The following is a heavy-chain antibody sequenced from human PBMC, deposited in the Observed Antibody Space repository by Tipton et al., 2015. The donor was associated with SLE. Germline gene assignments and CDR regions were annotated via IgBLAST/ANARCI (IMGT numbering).Heavy chain of an antibody. D-gene: IGHD3-9*01. CDR3: ARANRGHDILTGYSGDYFDY. CDR2: INSDGSTT. CDR1: GFTVSSNY. J-gene: IGHJ4*02. Sequence: SLRLSCAASGFTVSSNYMSWARQAPGKGLEWVSRINSDGSTTSYADSVKGRFTISRDNAKNTLFLQMNSLRAEDTAVYYCARANRGHDILTGYSGDYFDYWGQGTLVTVSS. V-gene: IGHV3-74*01.